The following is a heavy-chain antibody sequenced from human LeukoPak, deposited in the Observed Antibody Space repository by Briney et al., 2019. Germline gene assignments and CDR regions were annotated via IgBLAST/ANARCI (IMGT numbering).Heavy chain of an antibody. V-gene: IGHV5-10-1*01. Sequence: AESLKISCKGSGYSFTSYWISWVRQMLGKGLEWMGRIDPSDSYTNYSPSFQGHVTISADKSISTAYLQWSSLKASDTAMCYCARHLIGKVRGVKYYYYGMDVWGQGTTVTVSS. D-gene: IGHD3-10*01. CDR1: GYSFTSYW. CDR2: IDPSDSYT. CDR3: ARHLIGKVRGVKYYYYGMDV. J-gene: IGHJ6*02.